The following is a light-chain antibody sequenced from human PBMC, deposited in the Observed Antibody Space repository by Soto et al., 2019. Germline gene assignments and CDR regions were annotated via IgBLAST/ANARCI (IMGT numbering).Light chain of an antibody. CDR3: QPYNNWPLT. Sequence: EIVLTQSPGTLSLSPGERATLSCRASQSLSTRSLAWYQHKPGQTPRLLIYDTSTRATGVPARFSGSRSGPEFTLTINSLQSEDFAIYYCQPYNNWPLTFGGGTKV. CDR2: DTS. V-gene: IGKV3-15*01. J-gene: IGKJ4*01. CDR1: QSLSTRS.